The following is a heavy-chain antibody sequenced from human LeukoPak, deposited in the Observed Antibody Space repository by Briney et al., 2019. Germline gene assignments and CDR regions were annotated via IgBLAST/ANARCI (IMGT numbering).Heavy chain of an antibody. Sequence: NPSETLSLTCAVYGGSFSGYYWTWIRQPPGKGLEWIGETFRSGGTNYNPSLKSRVTISVYTSKNQFSLRLTSVTAADTAVYYCARYGSYYYYMDVWGKGTTVTVSS. V-gene: IGHV4-34*12. D-gene: IGHD3-10*01. CDR2: TFRSGGT. CDR3: ARYGSYYYYMDV. CDR1: GGSFSGYY. J-gene: IGHJ6*03.